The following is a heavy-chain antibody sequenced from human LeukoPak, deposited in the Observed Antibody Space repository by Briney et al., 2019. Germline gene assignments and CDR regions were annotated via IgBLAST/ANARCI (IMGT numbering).Heavy chain of an antibody. J-gene: IGHJ4*02. V-gene: IGHV3-21*01. CDR3: ARVGGYSYGELGY. CDR2: ISSSNTYI. D-gene: IGHD5-18*01. CDR1: GFTVSSNY. Sequence: GGSLRLSCAASGFTVSSNYMNWVRQAPGKGLEWVSSISSSNTYIYDADSLKGRFTISRDNAKNSLYLQMNSLRAEDTAVYYCARVGGYSYGELGYWGQGTLVTVSS.